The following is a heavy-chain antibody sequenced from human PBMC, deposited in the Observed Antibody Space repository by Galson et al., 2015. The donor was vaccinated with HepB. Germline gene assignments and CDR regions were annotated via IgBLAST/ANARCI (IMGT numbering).Heavy chain of an antibody. D-gene: IGHD2-2*01. V-gene: IGHV3-30*18. CDR2: ISYDVINK. CDR3: AKDSAWRTIRMPDY. Sequence: SLRLSCAASGFTFNNFAMHWVRQAPGKGLEWLAVISYDVINKNYADSVKGRFTISRDNSKNTLYLQMSSPKTKDTAVYFCAKDSAWRTIRMPDYWGQGTLVTVSS. J-gene: IGHJ4*02. CDR1: GFTFNNFA.